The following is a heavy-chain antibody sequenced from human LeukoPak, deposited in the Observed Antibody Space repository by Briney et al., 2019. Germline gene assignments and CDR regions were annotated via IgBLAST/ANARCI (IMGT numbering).Heavy chain of an antibody. CDR2: ISYDGSNK. CDR3: AKDSSGYYRDIDY. V-gene: IGHV3-30*18. CDR1: GFTFSSYG. Sequence: GGSLRLSCAASGFTFSSYGVHWVRQAPGKGLEWVAVISYDGSNKYYADSVKGRFTISRDNSKNTLYLRMNSLRAEDTAVYYCAKDSSGYYRDIDYWGQGTLVTVSS. J-gene: IGHJ4*02. D-gene: IGHD3-22*01.